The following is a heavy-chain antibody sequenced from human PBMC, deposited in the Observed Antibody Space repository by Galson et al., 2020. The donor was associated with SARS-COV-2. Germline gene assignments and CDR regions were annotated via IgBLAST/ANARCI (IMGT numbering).Heavy chain of an antibody. CDR1: GFIFSTYA. CDR3: VKDLDSSTWVIGGAFDI. J-gene: IGHJ3*02. D-gene: IGHD6-13*01. CDR2: ITSNGVT. Sequence: QAGGSLRLSCSASGFIFSTYAMYWVRQAPGKGLEYVSAITSNGVTNYGDSVKGRFTISRDNSKNTLYLQMSSLRAEDTAVYYCVKDLDSSTWVIGGAFDIWGQGTMVTVSS. V-gene: IGHV3-64D*06.